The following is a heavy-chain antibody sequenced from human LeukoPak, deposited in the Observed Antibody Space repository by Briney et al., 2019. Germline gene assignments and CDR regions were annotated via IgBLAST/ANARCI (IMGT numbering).Heavy chain of an antibody. J-gene: IGHJ4*02. CDR1: QSIVSSRY. CDR2: IKQDGTEK. D-gene: IGHD6-19*01. Sequence: GGSLRLSCAASQSIVSSRYMNWVRQAPGKGLEWVANIKQDGTEKYFVDSVKGRFTISRDNAKNSLYLQMNSLRAEDTAVYYCARGHSSGWRISTRPLHYWGQGTLVTVSS. V-gene: IGHV3-7*01. CDR3: ARGHSSGWRISTRPLHY.